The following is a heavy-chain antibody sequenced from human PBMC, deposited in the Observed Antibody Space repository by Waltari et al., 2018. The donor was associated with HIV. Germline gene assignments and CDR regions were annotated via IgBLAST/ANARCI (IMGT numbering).Heavy chain of an antibody. V-gene: IGHV3-48*01. J-gene: IGHJ4*02. D-gene: IGHD3-10*01. CDR1: GFSFSRHT. CDR3: ARDFRDFSGNWGFDS. CDR2: ITSGRDVI. Sequence: EGQVQESGGGFIQPGGSLRLSCAASGFSFSRHTMNWVRQVPVKGLEWISFITSGRDVIYYADSWKGRFTISRDNAASSLYLQRNSLRGEDTAVYYCARDFRDFSGNWGFDSWGQGTLVTVSS.